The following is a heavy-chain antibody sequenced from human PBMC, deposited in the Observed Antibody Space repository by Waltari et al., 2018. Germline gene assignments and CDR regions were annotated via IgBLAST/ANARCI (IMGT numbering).Heavy chain of an antibody. CDR3: ATGRYRFFDY. J-gene: IGHJ4*02. Sequence: EVQLVVSGGGSIQPGGSLRLSCGASGFPFSSNFMSWVRQAPGKGLEWVSINYNDGTTYYGDAVKGRFTIYRDNSKSTMYLQMNTLRTEDTAVYYCATGRYRFFDYWGQGTLVTVSS. V-gene: IGHV3-53*01. CDR1: GFPFSSNF. CDR2: NYNDGTT. D-gene: IGHD1-26*01.